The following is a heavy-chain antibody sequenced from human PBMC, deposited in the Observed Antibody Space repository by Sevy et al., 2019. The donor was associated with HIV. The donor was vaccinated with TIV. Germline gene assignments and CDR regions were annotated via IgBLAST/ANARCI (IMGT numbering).Heavy chain of an antibody. CDR2: INHSGST. D-gene: IGHD4-4*01. CDR3: ARRNDYSNLRGLYYYYYGMDV. J-gene: IGHJ6*02. CDR1: GGSFSGYY. V-gene: IGHV4-34*01. Sequence: SETLSLTCAVYGGSFSGYYWSWIRQPPGKGLEWIGEINHSGSTNYNPSLKSRVTLSVETSKNQFSLKLRYVTAADTAVYYCARRNDYSNLRGLYYYYYGMDVWGQGTTVTVSS.